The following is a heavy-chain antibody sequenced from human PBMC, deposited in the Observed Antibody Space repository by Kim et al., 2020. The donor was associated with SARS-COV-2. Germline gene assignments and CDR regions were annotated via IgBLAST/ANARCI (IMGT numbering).Heavy chain of an antibody. CDR3: ARFMSQNYYYDSSGYYEGWGYYYYGMDV. CDR2: INPSGGST. Sequence: ASVKVSCKASGYTFTSYYMHWVRQAPGQGLEWMGIINPSGGSTSYAQKFQGRVTMTRDTSTSTVYMELSSLRSEDTAVYYCARFMSQNYYYDSSGYYEGWGYYYYGMDVWGQGTTVTVSS. CDR1: GYTFTSYY. D-gene: IGHD3-22*01. J-gene: IGHJ6*02. V-gene: IGHV1-46*01.